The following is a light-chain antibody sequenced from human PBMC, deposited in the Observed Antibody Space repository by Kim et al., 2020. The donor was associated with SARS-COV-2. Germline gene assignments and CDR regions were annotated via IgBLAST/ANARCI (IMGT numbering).Light chain of an antibody. V-gene: IGLV2-8*01. CDR3: SSYAGSNNPYV. Sequence: QSVTISCTGTSSDFGGYNYVSWYQQHPGKAPKLMIYEVSKRPSRVPDRFSGSKSGNTASLTVSGLQAEDEADYYCSSYAGSNNPYVFGTGTKVTVL. CDR1: SSDFGGYNY. J-gene: IGLJ1*01. CDR2: EVS.